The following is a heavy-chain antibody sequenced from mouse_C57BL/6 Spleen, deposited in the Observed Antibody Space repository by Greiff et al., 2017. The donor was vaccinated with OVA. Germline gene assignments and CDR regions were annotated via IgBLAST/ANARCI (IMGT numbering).Heavy chain of an antibody. V-gene: IGHV14-1*01. Sequence: VQLQQSGAELVRPGASVKLSCTASGFNFTDYYMHWVKQRPEQGLEWIGRIDPEDGDTDYAPKFQGKATLTVDTSSTTAYLQLSSLTSEDTAVYYGTAGNTASVARGDYWGQGTTLTVSA. CDR1: GFNFTDYY. J-gene: IGHJ2*01. CDR2: IDPEDGDT. CDR3: TAGNTASVARGDY. D-gene: IGHD5-1-1*01.